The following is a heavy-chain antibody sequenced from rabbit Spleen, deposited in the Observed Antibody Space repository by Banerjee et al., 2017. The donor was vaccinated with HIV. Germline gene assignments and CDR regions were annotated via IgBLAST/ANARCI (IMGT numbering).Heavy chain of an antibody. CDR2: IDTGSSGFT. Sequence: EESGGGLVQPEGSLTLTCTASGLDFSSSYWICWVRQAPGKGLEWIACIDTGSSGFTYFATWAKGRFTCSKTSSTTVTLQMTSLTAADTATYFCARDTSSSFSSYGMDLWGPGTLVTVS. V-gene: IGHV1S45*01. CDR1: GLDFSSSYW. D-gene: IGHD1-1*01. J-gene: IGHJ6*01. CDR3: ARDTSSSFSSYGMDL.